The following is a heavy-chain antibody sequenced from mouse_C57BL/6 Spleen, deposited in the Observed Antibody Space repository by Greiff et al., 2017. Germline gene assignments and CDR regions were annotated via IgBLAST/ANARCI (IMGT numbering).Heavy chain of an antibody. CDR3: ARVPIYYGYGWFAY. V-gene: IGHV1-69*01. D-gene: IGHD2-2*01. CDR2: IDPSDSYT. J-gene: IGHJ3*01. CDR1: GYTFTSYW. Sequence: QVQLQQPGAELVMPGASVKLSCKASGYTFTSYWMHWVKQRPGQGLEWIGEIDPSDSYTNYNQKFKGKSTLTVDKSSSTAYMQLSSLTSEDSAVYYCARVPIYYGYGWFAYWGQGTLVTVSA.